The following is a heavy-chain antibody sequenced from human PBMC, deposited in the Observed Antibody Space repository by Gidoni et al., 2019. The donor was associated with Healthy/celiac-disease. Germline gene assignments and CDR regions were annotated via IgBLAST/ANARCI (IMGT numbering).Heavy chain of an antibody. D-gene: IGHD5-18*01. CDR3: ARGRSWLRGYYGMDV. J-gene: IGHJ6*02. CDR2: IDPSDSYT. V-gene: IGHV5-10-1*03. CDR1: GYSFTSYW. Sequence: EVQLVQSGAEVKKPGESLRISCKGSGYSFTSYWISWVRQMPGKGLEWMGRIDPSDSYTNYSPSFQGHVTISADKSISTAYLQWSSLKASDTAMYYCARGRSWLRGYYGMDVWGQGTTVTVSS.